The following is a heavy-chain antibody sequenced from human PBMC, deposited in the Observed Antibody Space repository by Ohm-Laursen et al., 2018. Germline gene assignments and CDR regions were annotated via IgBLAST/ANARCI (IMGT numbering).Heavy chain of an antibody. V-gene: IGHV4-38-2*01. J-gene: IGHJ4*02. CDR1: GYSISSGYY. CDR3: ARAHFGCSD. Sequence: TLSLTCAVSGYSISSGYYWGWIRQPPGKGLEWIGSIYHSGSTYYNPSLKSRVTISVETSKNQFSLKLTSVTAADTAVYYCARAHFGCSDWGQGTLVTVSS. CDR2: IYHSGST. D-gene: IGHD3-3*01.